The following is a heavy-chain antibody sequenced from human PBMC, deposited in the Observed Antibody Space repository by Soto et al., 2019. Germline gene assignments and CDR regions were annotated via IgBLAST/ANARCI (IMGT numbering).Heavy chain of an antibody. Sequence: QVQLQESGPGLVKPSDTLSLTCAVSGYSISSSNWWGWIRQPPGKGLEWIGYIYYSGTTYYNPSLKCRVTWSVATFKIQFSLTLTSVTALHLPVYFCPRREIQGHLDYWGQGTLVTVSS. CDR2: IYYSGTT. CDR1: GYSISSSNW. V-gene: IGHV4-28*01. J-gene: IGHJ4*02. CDR3: PRREIQGHLDY. D-gene: IGHD1-26*01.